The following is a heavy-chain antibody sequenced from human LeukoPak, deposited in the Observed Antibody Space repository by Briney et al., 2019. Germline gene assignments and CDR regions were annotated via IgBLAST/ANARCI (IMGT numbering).Heavy chain of an antibody. CDR1: GYSISSGYC. CDR2: IYHSGST. V-gene: IGHV4-38-2*01. CDR3: ALEGGDFYGSGSPDY. D-gene: IGHD3-10*01. Sequence: SETLSLTCAVSGYSISSGYCWGWIRQPPGKGLEWIGSIYHSGSTYYNPSLKSQVTISVDTSKNQFSLKLSSVTAADTAVYYCALEGGDFYGSGSPDYWGQGTLVTVSS. J-gene: IGHJ4*02.